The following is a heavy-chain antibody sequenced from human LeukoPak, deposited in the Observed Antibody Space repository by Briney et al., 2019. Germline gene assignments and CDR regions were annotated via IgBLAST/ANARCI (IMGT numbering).Heavy chain of an antibody. CDR3: ARDFYSSTSNRYFDY. V-gene: IGHV3-11*04. CDR1: GFTFSDYY. D-gene: IGHD2-2*01. J-gene: IGHJ4*02. CDR2: ISGTGSTT. Sequence: GGSLRLSCAVSGFTFSDYYMSWIRQAPGKGLEWVSYISGTGSTTYYADSVKGRFAISRDNAKNSLYLQMNSLRAEDTAVYYCARDFYSSTSNRYFDYWGQGTLVTVSS.